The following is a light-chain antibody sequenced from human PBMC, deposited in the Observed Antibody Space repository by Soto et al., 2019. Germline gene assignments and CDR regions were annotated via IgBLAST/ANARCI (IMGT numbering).Light chain of an antibody. CDR2: EAS. J-gene: IGKJ1*01. Sequence: DMQLTQSPSSLSASVGDRATITCRASQSINTWLAWYQQKPGKAPNLLIYEASSLESGVPSRFSGSGSGTEFTLTISSLQPGDFATYYCQQYNTYSRTFGQGTKVDIK. V-gene: IGKV1-5*01. CDR3: QQYNTYSRT. CDR1: QSINTW.